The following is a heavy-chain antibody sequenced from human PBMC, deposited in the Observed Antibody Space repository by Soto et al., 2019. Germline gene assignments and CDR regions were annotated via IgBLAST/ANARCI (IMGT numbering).Heavy chain of an antibody. J-gene: IGHJ6*02. V-gene: IGHV1-2*04. CDR2: INPKSGGT. CDR3: ARGDSTDCSNGVCSFFYNHDMDV. CDR1: GYSFTDYH. D-gene: IGHD2-8*01. Sequence: QVQLVQYGAEVKKPGDSVKVSCKASGYSFTDYHIHWVRQAPGQGLEWLGRINPKSGGTSTAQKFQGWVTMTTDTSISTASMELTRLTSDDTAIYYCARGDSTDCSNGVCSFFYNHDMDVWGQGTTVTVSS.